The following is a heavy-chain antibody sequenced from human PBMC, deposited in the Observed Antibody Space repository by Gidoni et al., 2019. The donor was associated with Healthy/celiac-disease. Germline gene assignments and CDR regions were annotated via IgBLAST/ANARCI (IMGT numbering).Heavy chain of an antibody. CDR2: IKSKTDGGTT. J-gene: IGHJ6*02. CDR3: TTFRITIFGVVLEGMDV. CDR1: GFTFSNAW. D-gene: IGHD3-3*01. Sequence: EVQLVESGGGLVKPGGSLRLSCAASGFTFSNAWMSWVRQAPGKGLEWVGRIKSKTDGGTTDYAAPVKGRFTISRDDSKNTLYLQMNSLKTEDTAVYYCTTFRITIFGVVLEGMDVWGQGTTVTVSS. V-gene: IGHV3-15*01.